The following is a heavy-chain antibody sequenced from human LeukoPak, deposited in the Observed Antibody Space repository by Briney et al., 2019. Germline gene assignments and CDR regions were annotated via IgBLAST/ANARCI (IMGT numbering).Heavy chain of an antibody. CDR1: GVSVSNFY. Sequence: SETLSLTCTVSGVSVSNFYWSWIRQPAGKGLEWIGRIYTSGSTNYNPSLKRRVTMSVDTSNNQFSLKLSSVTAADPAVYYCARARHGGAAAAFVFFAYWGQGTLVTVSS. V-gene: IGHV4-4*07. CDR3: ARARHGGAAAAFVFFAY. CDR2: IYTSGST. J-gene: IGHJ4*02. D-gene: IGHD6-13*01.